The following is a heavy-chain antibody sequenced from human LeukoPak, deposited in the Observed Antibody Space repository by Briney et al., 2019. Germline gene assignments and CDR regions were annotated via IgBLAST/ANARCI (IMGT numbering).Heavy chain of an antibody. V-gene: IGHV4-39*07. CDR1: GGSISSSSYY. J-gene: IGHJ5*02. D-gene: IGHD4-17*01. CDR2: IYYSGST. Sequence: PSETLSLTCTVSGGSISSSSYYWGWIRQPPGKGLEWIGSIYYSGSTYYNPSLKSRVTISVDTSKNQFSLKLSSVTAADTAVYYCVRVWPFYGDLGWFDPWGQGTLVTVSS. CDR3: VRVWPFYGDLGWFDP.